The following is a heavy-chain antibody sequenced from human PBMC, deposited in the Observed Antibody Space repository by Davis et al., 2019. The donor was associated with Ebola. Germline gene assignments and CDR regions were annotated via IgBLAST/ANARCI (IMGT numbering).Heavy chain of an antibody. D-gene: IGHD2-15*01. CDR3: TKAGGSYNYYYGMDV. CDR1: GFTSNNYG. V-gene: IGHV3-30*18. CDR2: ISSDGSKK. J-gene: IGHJ6*02. Sequence: PGGSLRLSCAVSGFTSNNYGMHWVRQAPGKGLEWVAVISSDGSKKYYADSVKGRSTITRDTSKNTRYLQMNSLRADDTSVYYGTKAGGSYNYYYGMDVWGQGTTVTVSS.